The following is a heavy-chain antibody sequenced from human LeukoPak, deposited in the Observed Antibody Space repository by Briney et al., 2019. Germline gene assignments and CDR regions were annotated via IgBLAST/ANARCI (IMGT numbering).Heavy chain of an antibody. D-gene: IGHD5-24*01. CDR1: GYSFPNYW. CDR3: ARRKGDGYNSPFDY. J-gene: IGHJ4*02. CDR2: IYPADSDT. Sequence: GESLKISCKGSGYSFPNYWIGWVRQMPGKGLEWMGNIYPADSDTRYSLSFQGQVTISVDKSTSTAHLQWSSLKAPDTATYYCARRKGDGYNSPFDYWGQGTLVTVPS. V-gene: IGHV5-51*01.